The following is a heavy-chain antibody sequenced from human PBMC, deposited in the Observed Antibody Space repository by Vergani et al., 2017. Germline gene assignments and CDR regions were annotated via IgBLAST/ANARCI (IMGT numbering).Heavy chain of an antibody. CDR3: AKEKVVGATGPFDY. CDR2: IRGSDNT. V-gene: IGHV3-23*01. D-gene: IGHD1-26*01. Sequence: QLLQSGRGLVQPGGSLRLSCAASGFTFSIYAVNWVRQAPVKGLEWVSAIRGSDNTYYADSVKGRFTISSDTSKNTVYLQMNRLRPEDTAVYYCAKEKVVGATGPFDYWGQGSLVIVSS. CDR1: GFTFSIYA. J-gene: IGHJ4*02.